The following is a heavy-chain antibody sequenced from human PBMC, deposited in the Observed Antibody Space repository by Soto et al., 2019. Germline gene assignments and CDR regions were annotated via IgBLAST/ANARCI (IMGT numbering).Heavy chain of an antibody. CDR3: ARRAIVVVPAAISYYYYYMVV. V-gene: IGHV4-34*01. CDR1: GWSFSGYY. D-gene: IGHD2-2*01. Sequence: SEILSLTCAVCGWSFSGYYWSWIRKPPEKRLERIWEINHSGSTNYNPSLKSRVTISVDTSKIQFSLKLSSVTAADTAVYYCARRAIVVVPAAISYYYYYMVVWGKGTTVTFS. J-gene: IGHJ6*03. CDR2: INHSGST.